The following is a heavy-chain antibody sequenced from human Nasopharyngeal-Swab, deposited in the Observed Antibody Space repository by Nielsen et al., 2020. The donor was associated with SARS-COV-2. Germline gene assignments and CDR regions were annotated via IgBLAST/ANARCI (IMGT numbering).Heavy chain of an antibody. D-gene: IGHD3-9*01. CDR2: INHSGST. CDR3: ARASTYYDILTGYYNWFDP. V-gene: IGHV4-34*01. Sequence: WIRQPPGKGLGWIGEINHSGSTNYNPSLKSRVTISVDTSKNQFSLKLSSVTAADTAVYYCARASTYYDILTGYYNWFDPWGQGTLVTVSS. J-gene: IGHJ5*02.